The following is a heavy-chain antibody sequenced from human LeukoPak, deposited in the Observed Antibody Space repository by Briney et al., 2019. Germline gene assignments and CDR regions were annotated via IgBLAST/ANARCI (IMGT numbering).Heavy chain of an antibody. CDR2: IRYDGSNK. J-gene: IGHJ6*03. CDR1: GFTFSTYG. V-gene: IGHV3-30*02. D-gene: IGHD3-22*01. CDR3: AKVLLGYYYDSSGYYNYMDV. Sequence: GGSLRLSCAASGFTFSTYGMHWVRQAPGKGLEWVAFIRYDGSNKYYADSVKGRFTISRDNSKNTLCLQMNSLRAEDTAVYYCAKVLLGYYYDSSGYYNYMDVWGKGTTVTVSS.